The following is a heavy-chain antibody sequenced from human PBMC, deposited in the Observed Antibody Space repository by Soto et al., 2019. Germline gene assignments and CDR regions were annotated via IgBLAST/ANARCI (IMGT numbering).Heavy chain of an antibody. Sequence: QVQLQESGPGLVKPSQTLSLTCAVSGGSFSSGGYYWSWIRQHTGKGLEWIGYIYYSATTYYNPSTKSRVTISVDTSKNQFSLKLTSVTAADTAVYYCARADRAVAGLDYWGQGTLVTVSS. CDR3: ARADRAVAGLDY. CDR2: IYYSATT. J-gene: IGHJ4*02. D-gene: IGHD6-19*01. CDR1: GGSFSSGGYY. V-gene: IGHV4-31*11.